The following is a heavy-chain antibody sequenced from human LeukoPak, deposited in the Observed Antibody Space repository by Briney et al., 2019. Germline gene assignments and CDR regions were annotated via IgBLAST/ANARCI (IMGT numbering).Heavy chain of an antibody. Sequence: PSETLSLTCTVSGGSISSYYWSWIRQPPGKGLEWIGYIYYSGSTNYNPSLKSRVTISVDTSKNQFSLKLSSVAPGDTAVYYCARATLIAAAGNWFHPWGQGTLVTVSS. CDR2: IYYSGST. V-gene: IGHV4-59*01. D-gene: IGHD6-13*01. CDR3: ARATLIAAAGNWFHP. J-gene: IGHJ5*02. CDR1: GGSISSYY.